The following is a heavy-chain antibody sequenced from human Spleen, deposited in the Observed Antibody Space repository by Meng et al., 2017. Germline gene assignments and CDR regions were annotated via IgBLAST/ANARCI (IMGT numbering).Heavy chain of an antibody. CDR1: GFTVSSNY. CDR3: ARHRSSGWYKDDAFDI. CDR2: ISAAGSYI. J-gene: IGHJ3*02. Sequence: GESLKISCAASGFTVSSNYMSWVRQPPGKGLEWVSSISAAGSYIYYADSVKGRFTISRDNAKSSLFLHMYNLRAEDTAVYYCARHRSSGWYKDDAFDIWGQGTMVTVSS. V-gene: IGHV3-21*01. D-gene: IGHD6-19*01.